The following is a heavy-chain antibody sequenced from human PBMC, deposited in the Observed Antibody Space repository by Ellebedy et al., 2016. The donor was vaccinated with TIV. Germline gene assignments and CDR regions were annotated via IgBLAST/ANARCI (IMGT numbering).Heavy chain of an antibody. Sequence: GESLKISCKASGYIFTTYWIGWVRQMPGKGLEWMGHIYPGDSNIRYSPSFQGQVTISADKSISAAYLQWSSLKASDTAMYYCARLVSIGTPWFDSWGQGTLVTVSS. V-gene: IGHV5-51*01. CDR1: GYIFTTYW. CDR3: ARLVSIGTPWFDS. CDR2: IYPGDSNI. J-gene: IGHJ5*01. D-gene: IGHD6-13*01.